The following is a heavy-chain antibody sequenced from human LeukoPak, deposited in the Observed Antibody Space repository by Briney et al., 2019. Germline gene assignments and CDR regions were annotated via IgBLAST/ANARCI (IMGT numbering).Heavy chain of an antibody. V-gene: IGHV1-69*04. CDR3: ARHYGSGSYSWFDP. CDR1: GGTFSSYA. D-gene: IGHD3-10*01. Sequence: SVKVSCKASGGTFSSYAISWVRQAPGQGLEWMGRIIPIFGIANYAQKFQGRATITADKSTSTAYMELSSLRSEDTAVYYCARHYGSGSYSWFDPWGQGTLVTVSS. J-gene: IGHJ5*02. CDR2: IIPIFGIA.